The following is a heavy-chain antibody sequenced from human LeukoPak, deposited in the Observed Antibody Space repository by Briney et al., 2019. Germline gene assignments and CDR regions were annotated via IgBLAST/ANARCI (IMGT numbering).Heavy chain of an antibody. CDR3: ARHDETGYSSSWYEY. CDR1: GGTFSSYT. D-gene: IGHD6-13*01. V-gene: IGHV1-69*02. CDR2: IIPILGIA. J-gene: IGHJ4*02. Sequence: SVKLSCKASGGTFSSYTISWVRQAPGQGLEWMGRIIPILGIANYAQKFQGRVTITTDKSTSTAYMELSSLRSEDTAVYYCARHDETGYSSSWYEYWGQGTLVTVSS.